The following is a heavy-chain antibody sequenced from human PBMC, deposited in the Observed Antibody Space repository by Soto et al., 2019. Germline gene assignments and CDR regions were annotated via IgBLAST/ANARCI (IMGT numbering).Heavy chain of an antibody. V-gene: IGHV4-34*01. CDR1: GGSFIGYY. CDR2: INHSGST. Sequence: PSETLSLTCAVYGGSFIGYYWSWSHQPPGKGLEWIGEINHSGSTNYNPSLKSRVTISVDTSKNQFSLKLSSVTAADTAVYYCARGSAVTYYYGSGSYGGRYYFDYWGQGTLVTAPQ. CDR3: ARGSAVTYYYGSGSYGGRYYFDY. J-gene: IGHJ4*02. D-gene: IGHD3-10*01.